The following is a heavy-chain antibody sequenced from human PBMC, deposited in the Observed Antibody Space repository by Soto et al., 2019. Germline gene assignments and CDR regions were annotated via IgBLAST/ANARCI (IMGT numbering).Heavy chain of an antibody. Sequence: QVQLVQSGAEVKKPGSSVKVSCKASGGTFSSYTISWVRQAPGQGLEWMGRIIPILGLANYAPKFQGRVTITADKSTSTSYMELSSLRSEDTSVYYCARRLGYCSGGSCNYYYYGMDVWGQGTTVTVSS. V-gene: IGHV1-69*02. CDR3: ARRLGYCSGGSCNYYYYGMDV. D-gene: IGHD2-15*01. CDR2: IIPILGLA. CDR1: GGTFSSYT. J-gene: IGHJ6*02.